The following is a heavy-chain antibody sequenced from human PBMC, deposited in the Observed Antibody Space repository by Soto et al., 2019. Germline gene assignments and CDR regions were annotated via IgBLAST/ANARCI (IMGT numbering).Heavy chain of an antibody. J-gene: IGHJ4*02. V-gene: IGHV3-33*01. CDR1: GFDFSKFG. D-gene: IGHD3-22*01. CDR2: IWADGTTK. Sequence: QVQLVQSGGGVVQPGRSLRLPCAASGFDFSKFGFQWVRQAPGKGLEWVAVIWADGTTKYYAESVKGRFTISRDNSRNTLYLQMSGLRAEDTAVYFCARERVYDDNYDSFDYWGQGALVTVSS. CDR3: ARERVYDDNYDSFDY.